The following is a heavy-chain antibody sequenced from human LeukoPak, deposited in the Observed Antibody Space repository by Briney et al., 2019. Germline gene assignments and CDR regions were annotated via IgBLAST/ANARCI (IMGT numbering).Heavy chain of an antibody. J-gene: IGHJ3*02. Sequence: SETLSLTCTVSGYSISSGYYWGWIRQPPGKGLEWIGSIYHSGSTYYNPSLKSRVTISVDTSKNQLSLKLSSVTAADTAVYYCARDGGYYYDGRDAFDIWGQGTMVTVSS. CDR1: GYSISSGYY. CDR3: ARDGGYYYDGRDAFDI. V-gene: IGHV4-38-2*02. D-gene: IGHD3-22*01. CDR2: IYHSGST.